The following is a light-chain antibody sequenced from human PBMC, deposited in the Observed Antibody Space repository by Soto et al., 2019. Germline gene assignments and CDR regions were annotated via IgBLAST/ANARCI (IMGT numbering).Light chain of an antibody. CDR2: CAS. J-gene: IGKJ2*01. CDR3: QQYGRSPGT. Sequence: EIVLTQSPATLSLSPGERATLTCRASPSVGGTYLAWYQQKPGQAPRLLLSCASRRATDIPDRFSASGSETDFTITISRLEPEDFAVYHCQQYGRSPGTFGQGPKLEI. CDR1: PSVGGTY. V-gene: IGKV3-20*01.